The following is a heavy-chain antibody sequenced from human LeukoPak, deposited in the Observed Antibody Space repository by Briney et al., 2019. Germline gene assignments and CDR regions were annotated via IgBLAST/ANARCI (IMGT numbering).Heavy chain of an antibody. D-gene: IGHD6-13*01. Sequence: SETLSLTCTVSGGSISSSSYYWGWIRQPPGKGLEWIGSIYYSGSTYYNPSLKSRVTISVDTSKNQFSLKLSSVTAADTAVYYCAREIAAAGNWFDPWGQGTLVTVSS. V-gene: IGHV4-39*07. J-gene: IGHJ5*02. CDR2: IYYSGST. CDR1: GGSISSSSYY. CDR3: AREIAAAGNWFDP.